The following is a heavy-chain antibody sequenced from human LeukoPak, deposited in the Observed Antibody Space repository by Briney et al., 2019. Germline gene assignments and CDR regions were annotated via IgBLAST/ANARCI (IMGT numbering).Heavy chain of an antibody. V-gene: IGHV3-7*03. CDR3: AKVPVVVTAMGGFDY. CDR2: IKQDGSEK. Sequence: GGSLRLSCAASGFTFSSYWMTWVRQAPGKGLEWVANIKQDGSEKYYVDSVKGRFTISRDNSKNTLYLQMNSLRAEDTAVYYCAKVPVVVTAMGGFDYWGQGTLVTVSS. D-gene: IGHD2-21*02. J-gene: IGHJ4*02. CDR1: GFTFSSYW.